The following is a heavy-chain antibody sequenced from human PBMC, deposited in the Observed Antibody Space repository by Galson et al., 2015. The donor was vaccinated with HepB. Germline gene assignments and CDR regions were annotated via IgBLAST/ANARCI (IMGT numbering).Heavy chain of an antibody. CDR3: ASSPLRFLDWLPYYDYYYMDV. V-gene: IGHV7-4-1*02. CDR1: GYTFTDYV. CDR2: MNTNTGKP. D-gene: IGHD3-3*01. J-gene: IGHJ6*03. Sequence: SVKVSCKASGYTFTDYVVNWVRQAPGQGLEWMGWMNTNTGKPTYAPGFAGRFVFSLDTSVTTAYLQISSLETDDTAVCYCASSPLRFLDWLPYYDYYYMDVWGEGTTVTVSS.